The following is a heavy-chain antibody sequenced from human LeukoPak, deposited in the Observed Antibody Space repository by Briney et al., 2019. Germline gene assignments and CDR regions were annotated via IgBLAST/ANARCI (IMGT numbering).Heavy chain of an antibody. Sequence: GESLKISCKGSGYSFTSYWIGWVRQMPGKGLEWTGIIYPGDPDTRYSPSFQGQVTISADKSISTAYLQWSSLKASDTAMYYCARRRYCSGGSCYALLFDYWGQGTLVTVSS. J-gene: IGHJ4*02. CDR1: GYSFTSYW. CDR2: IYPGDPDT. V-gene: IGHV5-51*01. CDR3: ARRRYCSGGSCYALLFDY. D-gene: IGHD2-15*01.